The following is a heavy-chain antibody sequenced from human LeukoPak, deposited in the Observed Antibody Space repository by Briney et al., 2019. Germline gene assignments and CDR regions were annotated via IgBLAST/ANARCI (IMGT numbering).Heavy chain of an antibody. V-gene: IGHV3-11*01. J-gene: IGHJ4*02. Sequence: GGSLRLSCAASGFTSSDYYMSWIRQAPGKGLEWVSYISSSGSTIYYADSVKGRFTISRDNAKNSLYLQMNSLRAEDTAVYYCARGTYYYDSSGPGNWGQGTLVTVSS. CDR2: ISSSGSTI. CDR3: ARGTYYYDSSGPGN. D-gene: IGHD3-22*01. CDR1: GFTSSDYY.